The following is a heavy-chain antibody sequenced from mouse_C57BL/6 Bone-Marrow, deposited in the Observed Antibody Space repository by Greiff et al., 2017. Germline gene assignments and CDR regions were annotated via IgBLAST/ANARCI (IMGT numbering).Heavy chain of an antibody. D-gene: IGHD1-1*01. V-gene: IGHV14-4*01. CDR1: GFNIKDDY. CDR3: TTGEVSAVGAEGLPYYFDY. CDR2: IDPENGDT. Sequence: EVQLQQSGAELVRPGASVKLSCTASGFNIKDDYMHWVKQRPEQGLEWIGWIDPENGDTEYASKFQGKATITADTSSNTAYLQLSSLTSEDNAVYCCTTGEVSAVGAEGLPYYFDYGGRGTALTVTS. J-gene: IGHJ2*01.